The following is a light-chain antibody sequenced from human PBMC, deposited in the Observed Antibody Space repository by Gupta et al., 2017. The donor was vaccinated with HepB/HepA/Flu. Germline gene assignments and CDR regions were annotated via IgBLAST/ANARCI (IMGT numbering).Light chain of an antibody. CDR1: SSDVGGYNY. V-gene: IGLV2-14*03. CDR2: DVS. Sequence: QSALTQPASVSGSPGQSITISCTGTSSDVGGYNYVSWYQQHPGKAPKLMIYDVSNQPSGVSNRCSGSKSGNTASLNISGLQAEDEAYEYCSSYTGSSTLVLGGGTKLTVL. J-gene: IGLJ2*01. CDR3: SSYTGSSTLV.